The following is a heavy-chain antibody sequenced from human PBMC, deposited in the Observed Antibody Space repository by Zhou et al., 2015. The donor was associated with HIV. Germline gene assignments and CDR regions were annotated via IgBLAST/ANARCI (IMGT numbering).Heavy chain of an antibody. CDR3: ASRPIFGVVIKRYYYYYMDV. J-gene: IGHJ6*03. Sequence: QVQLVQSGAEVKKPGSSVKVSCKASGGTFSSYAISWVRQAPGQGLEWMGGIIPIFGTANYAQKFQGRVTITADESTSTAYMELSSLRSEDTAVYYCASRPIFGVVIKRYYYYYMDVWGKGTTVTVSS. CDR1: GGTFSSYA. V-gene: IGHV1-69*01. D-gene: IGHD3-3*01. CDR2: IIPIFGTA.